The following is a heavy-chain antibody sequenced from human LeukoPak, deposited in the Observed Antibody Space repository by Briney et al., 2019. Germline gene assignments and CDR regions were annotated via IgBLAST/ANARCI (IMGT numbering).Heavy chain of an antibody. Sequence: SETLSLTCTVSGDSISSYYWYWFRQPPGKELEWIACIYYSGITHYNPSLKSRVTISFDMSKNQFSLRLSSVTAADTAVYYCAREGIVRTYDQWGQGTLVTVSS. D-gene: IGHD2/OR15-2a*01. CDR1: GDSISSYY. J-gene: IGHJ4*02. CDR3: AREGIVRTYDQ. CDR2: IYYSGIT. V-gene: IGHV4-59*12.